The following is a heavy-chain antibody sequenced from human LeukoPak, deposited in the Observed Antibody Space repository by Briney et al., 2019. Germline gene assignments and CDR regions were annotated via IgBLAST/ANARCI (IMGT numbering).Heavy chain of an antibody. Sequence: ASVKVSCKASGYTFTSYGISWVRQAPGQGLEWMGWISAYNGNTNYAQKLQGRVTMTTDTSTSTAYMELRSLRSDDTAVYYCARETHYYDSSGPWRGYYFDYWGQGTLVTVSS. CDR3: ARETHYYDSSGPWRGYYFDY. V-gene: IGHV1-18*01. D-gene: IGHD3-22*01. CDR1: GYTFTSYG. J-gene: IGHJ4*02. CDR2: ISAYNGNT.